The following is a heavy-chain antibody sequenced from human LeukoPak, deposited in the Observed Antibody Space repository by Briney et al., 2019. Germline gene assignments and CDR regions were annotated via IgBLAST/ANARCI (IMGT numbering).Heavy chain of an antibody. Sequence: GGSLRLSCAASGFTFDDYGMSWDRQAPGRGLEWVSGINWNGGSTAYADSVKGRFTISRDNAKNSLYLEMNSLRAEDTALYYCARGSQSYYFDYWGQGTLVTVSS. CDR1: GFTFDDYG. CDR3: ARGSQSYYFDY. V-gene: IGHV3-20*04. CDR2: INWNGGST. J-gene: IGHJ4*02.